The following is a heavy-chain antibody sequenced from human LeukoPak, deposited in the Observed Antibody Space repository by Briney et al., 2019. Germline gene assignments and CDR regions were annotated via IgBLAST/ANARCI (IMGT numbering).Heavy chain of an antibody. D-gene: IGHD6-13*01. CDR2: INPSGGST. J-gene: IGHJ4*02. V-gene: IGHV1-46*01. CDR1: GYTFTSYY. Sequence: ASVKVSCKASGYTFTSYYMHWVRQAPGQGLEWMGIINPSGGSTSYAQKVQGRVTLTRDTSTSTVYMELSSPRSEDTAVYYCARVTAADKTFDYWGQGTLVTVSS. CDR3: ARVTAADKTFDY.